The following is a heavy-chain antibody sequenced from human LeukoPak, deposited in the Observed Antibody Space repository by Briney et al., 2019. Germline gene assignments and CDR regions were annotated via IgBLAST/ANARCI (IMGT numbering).Heavy chain of an antibody. Sequence: ASVKVSCKVSGYTLTELSMHWVRQAPGKGLEWMGGFDPEDGETIYAQKFQGRVTMTSDMSTSTVDMELSSLRSEDTAVYYCAREGVYSSSSMDYWGQGTLVTVSS. CDR2: FDPEDGET. D-gene: IGHD6-6*01. V-gene: IGHV1-24*01. J-gene: IGHJ4*02. CDR1: GYTLTELS. CDR3: AREGVYSSSSMDY.